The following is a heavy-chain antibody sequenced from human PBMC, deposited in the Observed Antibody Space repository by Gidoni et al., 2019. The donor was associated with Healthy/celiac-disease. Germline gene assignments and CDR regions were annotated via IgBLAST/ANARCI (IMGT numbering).Heavy chain of an antibody. Sequence: EVQLVESGGGLVKPGGSLSLSCAASGFPCSSSSMNWVRQAPGKGLEWVSSISSSSSYIDYADSVKGRFTISRDNAKNSLYLQMNSLRAEDTAVYYCARGDCSSTSCYGPWFDPWGQGTLVTVSS. D-gene: IGHD2-2*01. CDR2: ISSSSSYI. V-gene: IGHV3-21*01. CDR3: ARGDCSSTSCYGPWFDP. CDR1: GFPCSSSS. J-gene: IGHJ5*02.